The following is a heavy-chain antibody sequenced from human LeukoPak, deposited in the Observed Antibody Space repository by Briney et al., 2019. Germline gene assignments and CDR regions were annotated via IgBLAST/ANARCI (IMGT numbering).Heavy chain of an antibody. Sequence: AASVKVSCKASGYTFTSYYMHWVRQAPGQGLEWMGIINPSGGSTSYAQKFQGRVTMTRDTSTSTVYMELSSLRSEDTAVYYCAEALYCGGGSCDYFDYWGQGTLVTVSS. V-gene: IGHV1-46*01. J-gene: IGHJ4*02. D-gene: IGHD2-15*01. CDR1: GYTFTSYY. CDR3: AEALYCGGGSCDYFDY. CDR2: INPSGGST.